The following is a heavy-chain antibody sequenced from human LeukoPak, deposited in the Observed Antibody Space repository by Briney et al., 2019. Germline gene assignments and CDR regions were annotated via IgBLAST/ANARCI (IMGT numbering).Heavy chain of an antibody. V-gene: IGHV4-61*01. J-gene: IGHJ6*02. CDR3: ARDSSSGWFSRYYYGMDV. CDR1: GGSVSSGSYY. CDR2: IYYSGST. D-gene: IGHD6-19*01. Sequence: SETLSLTCTVSGGSVSSGSYYWSWIRQPPGKGLEWIGYIYYSGSTNYNPSLKSRVTISVDTSKNQFSLKLSSVTAADTAVYYCARDSSSGWFSRYYYGMDVWGQGTTVTVSS.